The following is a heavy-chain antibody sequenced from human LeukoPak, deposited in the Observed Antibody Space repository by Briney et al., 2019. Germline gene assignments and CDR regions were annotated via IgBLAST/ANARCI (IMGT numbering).Heavy chain of an antibody. CDR2: INPNSGDT. D-gene: IGHD2-2*03. J-gene: IGHJ5*02. CDR3: AKPRFGYCSSTNCYSWFDP. CDR1: GYTFTGYY. Sequence: ASVKVSCKASGYTFTGYYMHWVRQALGQGLEWMGWINPNSGDTNYTQKFQGRVTMTRDTSISTAYMELSRLRSDDTAVYYCAKPRFGYCSSTNCYSWFDPWGQGTLVTVSS. V-gene: IGHV1-2*02.